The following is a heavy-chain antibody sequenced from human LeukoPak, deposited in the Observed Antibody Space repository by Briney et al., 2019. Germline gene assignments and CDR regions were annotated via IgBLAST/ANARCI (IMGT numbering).Heavy chain of an antibody. CDR2: IRSKANSYAT. J-gene: IGHJ4*02. D-gene: IGHD3-9*01. Sequence: GGSLRLSCAASGFTFSGSAMHWVRQASGKGLEWVGRIRSKANSYATAYAASVEGRFTISGDDSKNTAYLQTNSLKTEDTAVYYCTTPYYDVLTGYYGYWGQGTLVTVSS. CDR3: TTPYYDVLTGYYGY. V-gene: IGHV3-73*01. CDR1: GFTFSGSA.